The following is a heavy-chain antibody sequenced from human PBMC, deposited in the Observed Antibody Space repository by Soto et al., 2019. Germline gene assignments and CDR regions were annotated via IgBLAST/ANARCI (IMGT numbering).Heavy chain of an antibody. Sequence: GGSLRLSCAASGFNFSDYYMSWIRQAPGKGLEWVANIKQDGSEKYYVDSVKGRFTISRDNAKNSLYLQMNSLRAEDTAVYYCARGSLAARQPYYYYGMDVWGQGTTVTVSS. CDR1: GFNFSDYY. CDR3: ARGSLAARQPYYYYGMDV. V-gene: IGHV3-7*03. CDR2: IKQDGSEK. J-gene: IGHJ6*02. D-gene: IGHD6-6*01.